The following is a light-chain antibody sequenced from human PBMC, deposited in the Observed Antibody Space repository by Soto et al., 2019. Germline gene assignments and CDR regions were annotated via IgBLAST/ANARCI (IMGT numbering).Light chain of an antibody. V-gene: IGKV3-11*01. Sequence: EIVLTQSPATLSLSPGERATLSCRASQGVSSYLAWYQQKPGQAPGLLIYDASNRATGIPARFSGSGSGTDFTLTISSLEPEDFALYYCQQRYNWPPITFGQGTRLEIK. CDR1: QGVSSY. CDR3: QQRYNWPPIT. CDR2: DAS. J-gene: IGKJ5*01.